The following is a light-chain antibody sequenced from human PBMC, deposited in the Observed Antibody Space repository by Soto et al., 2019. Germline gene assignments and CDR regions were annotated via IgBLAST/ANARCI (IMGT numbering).Light chain of an antibody. CDR3: LQDYDYPRT. Sequence: AIQMTQSPSSLSASVGDRVTITCRASQGIRDDLGWYQQKPGKAPNLLIYAASILQSGVPSRFSASGSGTDFTLTISSLQPEDFATYYCLQDYDYPRTFGQGTKVDIK. CDR1: QGIRDD. J-gene: IGKJ1*01. CDR2: AAS. V-gene: IGKV1-6*01.